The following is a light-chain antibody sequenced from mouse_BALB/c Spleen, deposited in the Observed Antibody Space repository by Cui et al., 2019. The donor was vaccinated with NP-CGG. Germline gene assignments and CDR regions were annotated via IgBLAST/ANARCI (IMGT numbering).Light chain of an antibody. CDR2: GTN. CDR3: ALWYSNHWV. V-gene: IGLV1*01. Sequence: QAVVTQEFALTTSPGETVTLTCRSSTGAVTTSNYANWVQEKPDHLFTGLIGGTNNRAPGVPARFSGSLIGDKAGLTITGAQTEDEAIYFCALWYSNHWVFGGGTKLTVL. J-gene: IGLJ1*01. CDR1: TGAVTTSNY.